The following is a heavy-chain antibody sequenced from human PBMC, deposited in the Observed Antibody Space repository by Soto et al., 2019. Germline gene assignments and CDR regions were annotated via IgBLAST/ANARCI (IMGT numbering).Heavy chain of an antibody. CDR1: GLTIGDFW. CDR3: ARTVVVVVPDNFDH. J-gene: IGHJ4*02. V-gene: IGHV3-7*01. CDR2: IKKDGSEK. D-gene: IGHD3-22*01. Sequence: GSLRLSCSASGLTIGDFWMSWVRQAPGKGLEWVASIKKDGSEKYYVGSVKGRFTISRDSAKNSLYLQMDNLRGEYTAVYYWARTVVVVVPDNFDHWGQGTLVTVSS.